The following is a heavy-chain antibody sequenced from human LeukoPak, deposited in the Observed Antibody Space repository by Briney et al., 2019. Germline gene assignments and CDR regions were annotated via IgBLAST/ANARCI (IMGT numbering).Heavy chain of an antibody. D-gene: IGHD3-3*01. V-gene: IGHV1-18*01. J-gene: IGHJ4*02. Sequence: GASVKVSCKASGYTFTSYGISWVRQAPGQGLEWMGWISAYNGNTNYAQKLQGRVTMTTDTSTSTAYMELRSLRSDDTAVYYCAREVVPDYDFWSGYYTPQHFDYWGQATLVTVSS. CDR2: ISAYNGNT. CDR1: GYTFTSYG. CDR3: AREVVPDYDFWSGYYTPQHFDY.